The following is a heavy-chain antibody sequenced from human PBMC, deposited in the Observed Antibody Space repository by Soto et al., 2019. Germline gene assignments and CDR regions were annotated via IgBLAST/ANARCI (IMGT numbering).Heavy chain of an antibody. J-gene: IGHJ4*02. Sequence: GASVKVSCKASGYTFTSYYMHWVRQAPGQGLEWMGIINPSGGSTSYAQKFQGRVTMTRDTSTSTVYMELSSLRSEDTAVYYCARDISQRPFDSSGYLDYWGQGTLVTAPQ. D-gene: IGHD3-22*01. CDR1: GYTFTSYY. CDR2: INPSGGST. V-gene: IGHV1-46*01. CDR3: ARDISQRPFDSSGYLDY.